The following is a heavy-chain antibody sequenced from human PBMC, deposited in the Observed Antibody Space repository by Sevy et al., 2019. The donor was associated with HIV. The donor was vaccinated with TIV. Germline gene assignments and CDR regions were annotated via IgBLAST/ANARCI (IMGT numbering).Heavy chain of an antibody. V-gene: IGHV3-30*04. CDR1: GFTFSSYA. CDR3: AREPYYYDSSGYYYYYYYGMDV. CDR2: ISYDGSNK. J-gene: IGHJ6*02. Sequence: SLRLSCAASGFTFSSYAMHWVRQAPGKGLEWVAVISYDGSNKYYADSVKGRFTISRDNSKNTLYLQMNSLRAEDTAVYYCAREPYYYDSSGYYYYYYYGMDVWGQGTTVTVSS. D-gene: IGHD3-22*01.